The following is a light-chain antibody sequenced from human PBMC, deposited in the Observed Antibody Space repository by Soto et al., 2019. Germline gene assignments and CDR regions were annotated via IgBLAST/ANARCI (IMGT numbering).Light chain of an antibody. V-gene: IGKV1-9*01. CDR3: QQLNSYSRT. Sequence: DIQLTQSPSFLSSSVGDRVTITCRASQGISSYLAWYKQKPGKAPKLLIYAASTLQSGVPSRFRGSGSGTEFTLTISSLKPEDFETYYCQQLNSYSRTFGQGTKVDIK. J-gene: IGKJ1*01. CDR1: QGISSY. CDR2: AAS.